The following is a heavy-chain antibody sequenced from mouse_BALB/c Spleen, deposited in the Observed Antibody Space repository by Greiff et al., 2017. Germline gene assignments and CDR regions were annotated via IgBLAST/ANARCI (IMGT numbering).Heavy chain of an antibody. CDR1: GFNIKDTY. D-gene: IGHD2-3*01. CDR3: ARIDGYAMDY. J-gene: IGHJ4*01. CDR2: IDPANGNT. Sequence: EVQLQQSGAELVKPGASVKLSCTASGFNIKDTYMHWVKQRPEQGLEWIGRIDPANGNTKYDPKFQGKATITADTSSNTAYLQLKSLTSEDSAVYYCARIDGYAMDYWGQGTSVAVSS. V-gene: IGHV14-3*02.